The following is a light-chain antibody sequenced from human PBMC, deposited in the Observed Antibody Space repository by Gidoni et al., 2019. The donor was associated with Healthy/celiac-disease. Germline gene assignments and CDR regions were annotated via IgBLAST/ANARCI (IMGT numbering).Light chain of an antibody. CDR2: YAF. J-gene: IGKJ4*01. V-gene: IGKV1-9*01. CDR3: QQANSHLALT. Sequence: DIQLTQSPSFLSASVGDRVTITCRASQDIGSHIAWYQQKPGKAPKLLIYYAFILQSGVPSRFSGSESGIEFSLTISSLQPGDFATYYCQQANSHLALTFXGXTKVDI. CDR1: QDIGSH.